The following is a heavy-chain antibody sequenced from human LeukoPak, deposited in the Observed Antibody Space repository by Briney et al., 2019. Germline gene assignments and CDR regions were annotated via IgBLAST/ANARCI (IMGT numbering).Heavy chain of an antibody. CDR1: GFTFSSYG. J-gene: IGHJ5*02. V-gene: IGHV3-33*01. D-gene: IGHD6-19*01. CDR2: IWYDGSNK. CDR3: ARESTGYSSGWYGDNWFDP. Sequence: GGSLRLSCAASGFTFSSYGMHWVRQAPGKGLEWVAVIWYDGSNKYYADSVKGRFTISRDNSKNTLYLQMNSLRAEDTAVYYCARESTGYSSGWYGDNWFDPWGQGTLVTVSS.